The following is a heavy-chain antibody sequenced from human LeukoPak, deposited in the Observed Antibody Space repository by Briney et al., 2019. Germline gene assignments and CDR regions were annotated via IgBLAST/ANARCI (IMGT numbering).Heavy chain of an antibody. D-gene: IGHD3-22*01. J-gene: IGHJ4*02. CDR1: RFTVSCNY. V-gene: IGHV3-53*05. CDR2: IYSGGCT. CDR3: AKDRPPHYYDSSGYFDY. Sequence: GGSLRLSCAASRFTVSCNYMSWVRPAPGKGLDWVSLIYSGGCTYYADSVKGRFTISRDNSKNTLYLQMNSLRAEDTAVYYCAKDRPPHYYDSSGYFDYWGQGTLVTVSS.